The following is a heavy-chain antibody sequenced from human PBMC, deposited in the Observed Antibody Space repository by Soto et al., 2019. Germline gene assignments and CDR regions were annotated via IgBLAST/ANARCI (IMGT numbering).Heavy chain of an antibody. CDR3: ARRRGDYYDSSGYYFDY. Sequence: SVKVSCKASGCTFSSYAISWVRQAPGQGLEWMGGIIPIFGTANYAQKFQGRVTITADKSTSTAYMELSSLRSEDTAVYYCARRRGDYYDSSGYYFDYGGRGNLVSVYS. J-gene: IGHJ4*02. D-gene: IGHD3-22*01. CDR2: IIPIFGTA. V-gene: IGHV1-69*06. CDR1: GCTFSSYA.